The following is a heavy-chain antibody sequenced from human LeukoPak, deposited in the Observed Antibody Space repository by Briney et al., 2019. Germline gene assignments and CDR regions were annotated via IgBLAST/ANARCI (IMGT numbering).Heavy chain of an antibody. D-gene: IGHD1-20*01. CDR2: ISSSSSYI. V-gene: IGHV3-21*01. Sequence: GGSLRLSCAASGFTFSSYSMNWARQAPGKGLEWVSSISSSSSYIYYADSVKGRFTISRDNAKNSLYLQMNSLRAEDTAVYYCASWGPLTGTRLIDYDYWGQGTLVTVSS. J-gene: IGHJ4*02. CDR1: GFTFSSYS. CDR3: ASWGPLTGTRLIDYDY.